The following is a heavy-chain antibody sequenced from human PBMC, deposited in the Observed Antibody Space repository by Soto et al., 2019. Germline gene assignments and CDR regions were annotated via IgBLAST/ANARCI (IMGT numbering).Heavy chain of an antibody. J-gene: IGHJ4*02. CDR1: RFIFSDYA. D-gene: IGHD6-13*01. CDR2: ISYGGDNK. V-gene: IGHV3-30*09. Sequence: QVQLVESGGGVVQPGRSLRLSCAASRFIFSDYAMHWVRQAPGKGLEWVAVISYGGDNKYYAESVRGRFAISRDNLKNTLYLQMNSLNPEDTAVYHCAKARHSTSWYGVEADFWGQGTLVTDSS. CDR3: AKARHSTSWYGVEADF.